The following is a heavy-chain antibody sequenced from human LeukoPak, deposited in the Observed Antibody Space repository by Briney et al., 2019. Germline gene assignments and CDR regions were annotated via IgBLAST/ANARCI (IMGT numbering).Heavy chain of an antibody. V-gene: IGHV4-59*01. J-gene: IGHJ6*03. CDR2: IYYSGST. CDR3: ASHKAARQANYYYYINV. D-gene: IGHD6-6*01. Sequence: SETLSLTCTVSGGSISSYYWSWIRQPPGKGLEWIGYIYYSGSTNYNPSLKSRVTISVDTSKNQFSLKLSSVTAADTAVYYWASHKAARQANYYYYINVWGKGTTVTVSS. CDR1: GGSISSYY.